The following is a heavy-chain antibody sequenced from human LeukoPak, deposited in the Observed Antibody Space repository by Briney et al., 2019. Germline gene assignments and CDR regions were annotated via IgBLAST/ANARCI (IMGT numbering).Heavy chain of an antibody. J-gene: IGHJ4*02. V-gene: IGHV1-8*03. CDR2: MNPNSGNT. CDR3: ARGRGYSGYGPLDY. D-gene: IGHD5-12*01. CDR1: GYTFTSYD. Sequence: ASVKVSCKASGYTFTSYDINWVRQATGQGLEWMGWMNPNSGNTGYAQKFQGRVTITRNTSISTAYMELSSLRSEDTAVYYCARGRGYSGYGPLDYWGQGTLVTVSS.